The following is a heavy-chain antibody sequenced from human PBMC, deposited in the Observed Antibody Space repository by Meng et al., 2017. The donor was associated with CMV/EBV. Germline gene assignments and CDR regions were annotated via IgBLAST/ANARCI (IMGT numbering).Heavy chain of an antibody. CDR1: GGSFSGYY. Sequence: GSLRLSCAVYGGSFSGYYWSWIRQPPWKGLEWIGEINHSGSTNYNPSLKSRVTISVDTSKNQFSLKLSSVTAADTAVYYCARLKLGYCSSTSCYAPYYYYGMDVWGQGTTVTVSS. CDR3: ARLKLGYCSSTSCYAPYYYYGMDV. D-gene: IGHD2-2*01. CDR2: INHSGST. J-gene: IGHJ6*02. V-gene: IGHV4-34*01.